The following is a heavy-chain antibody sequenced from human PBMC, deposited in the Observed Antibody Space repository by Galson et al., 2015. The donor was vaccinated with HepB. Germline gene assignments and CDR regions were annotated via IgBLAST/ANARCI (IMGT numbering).Heavy chain of an antibody. Sequence: QSGAEVTKPGKSLKISCKGSGYSFPSYWIGWVRQMPGKGLEWMGLIYPGDSDTRYSPSFQGQVTISADKSSSTAYLQWSSLKASDTAMYYCAIPCCSSTIPCSSGSYYPSGEGNFDLWGRGTLVTVSS. CDR2: IYPGDSDT. J-gene: IGHJ2*01. V-gene: IGHV5-51*03. CDR1: GYSFPSYW. CDR3: AIPCCSSTIPCSSGSYYPSGEGNFDL. D-gene: IGHD3-10*01.